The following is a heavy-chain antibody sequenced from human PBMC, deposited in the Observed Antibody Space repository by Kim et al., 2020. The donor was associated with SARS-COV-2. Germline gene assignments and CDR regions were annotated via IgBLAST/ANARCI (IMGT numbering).Heavy chain of an antibody. J-gene: IGHJ6*02. D-gene: IGHD6-19*01. CDR1: GGTFSSYA. CDR2: IIPILGIA. Sequence: SVKVSCKASGGTFSSYAISWVRQAPGQGLEWMGRIIPILGIANYAQKFQGRVTITADKSTSTAYLELSSLRSEDTAVYYCASVPEGQWPPYYYYGMDVWGQGTTVTVSS. V-gene: IGHV1-69*04. CDR3: ASVPEGQWPPYYYYGMDV.